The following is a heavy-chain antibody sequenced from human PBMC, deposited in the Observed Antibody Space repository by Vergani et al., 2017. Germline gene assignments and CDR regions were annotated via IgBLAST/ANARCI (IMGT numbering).Heavy chain of an antibody. D-gene: IGHD6-6*01. V-gene: IGHV3-48*03. CDR2: RRIRGRTR. CDR3: ARDTSSIAARRETYYYYGMDV. Sequence: EVPLAYSVGVFFPPFFSLLLSFSSSFFPFLLSSLPFFLPSPVPFLSFVSSRRIRGRTRDEADSGKGRFTISRDNAKNSLYLQMNSLRAEDTAVYYCARDTSSIAARRETYYYYGMDVWGQPTTVTVSS. J-gene: IGHJ6*02. CDR1: FFPFLLSS.